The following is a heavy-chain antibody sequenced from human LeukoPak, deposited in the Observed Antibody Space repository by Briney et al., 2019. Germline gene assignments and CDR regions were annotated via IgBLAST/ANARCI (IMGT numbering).Heavy chain of an antibody. V-gene: IGHV3-64*01. CDR2: ISSNGGST. Sequence: GGSLRLSCAAPGFTFSNYAMHWVRQTPGKGLEYVSAISSNGGSTYYANSVKGRFTISRDNSKNTLYLQMGSLRAEDMAVYYCARPDCSSTSCYTIDYWGQGTLVTVSS. CDR1: GFTFSNYA. J-gene: IGHJ4*02. CDR3: ARPDCSSTSCYTIDY. D-gene: IGHD2-2*02.